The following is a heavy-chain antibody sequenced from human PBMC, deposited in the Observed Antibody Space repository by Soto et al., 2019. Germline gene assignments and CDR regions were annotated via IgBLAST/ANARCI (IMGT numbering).Heavy chain of an antibody. Sequence: PSETLSLTCTVSGGSISSYYWSWIRQPPGKGLEWIGYIYYSGSTNYNPSLKSRVTISVDTSKNQFSLKLSSVTAADTAVYYCASYGDYVWLNYWGQGTLVTVSS. CDR2: IYYSGST. CDR3: ASYGDYVWLNY. V-gene: IGHV4-59*01. CDR1: GGSISSYY. D-gene: IGHD4-17*01. J-gene: IGHJ4*02.